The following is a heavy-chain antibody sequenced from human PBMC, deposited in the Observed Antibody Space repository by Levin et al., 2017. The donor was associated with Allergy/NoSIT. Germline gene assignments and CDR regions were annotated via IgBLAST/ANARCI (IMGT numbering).Heavy chain of an antibody. Sequence: LGESLKISCAASGFTFSNAWMSWVRQAPGKGLEWVARIKSKTDGGTTDYAAPVKGRFTISRDDSENTVFLQMNSLKTEDTAVYYCTTRPRRGDSGSHGAYWGQGTLVTVSS. CDR2: IKSKTDGGTT. CDR1: GFTFSNAW. D-gene: IGHD5-12*01. J-gene: IGHJ4*02. CDR3: TTRPRRGDSGSHGAY. V-gene: IGHV3-15*01.